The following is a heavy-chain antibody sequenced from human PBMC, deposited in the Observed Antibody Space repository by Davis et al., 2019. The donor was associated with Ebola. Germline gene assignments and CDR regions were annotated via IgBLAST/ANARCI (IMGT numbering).Heavy chain of an antibody. CDR1: GYTFTGYT. V-gene: IGHV1-69*02. CDR2: IIPILGIA. Sequence: SVKVSCKASGYTFTGYTLHWVRQAPGQGLEWMGRIIPILGIANYAQKFQGRVTITADTSTHTAYMELSRLRSDDTAMYYCTRGKWFDPWGQGTLVAVSS. CDR3: TRGKWFDP. J-gene: IGHJ5*02.